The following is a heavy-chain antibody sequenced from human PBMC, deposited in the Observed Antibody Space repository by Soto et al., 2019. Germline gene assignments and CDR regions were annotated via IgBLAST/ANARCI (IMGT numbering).Heavy chain of an antibody. CDR1: GGSISSSSYY. CDR3: ARGAGVAARAVGNGAFDY. V-gene: IGHV4-39*07. CDR2: IYYSGST. Sequence: SETLSLTCTVSGGSISSSSYYWGWIRQPPGKGLEWIGSIYYSGSTYYNPSLKSRVTISVDTSKNQFSLKLSSVTAADTAVYYCARGAGVAARAVGNGAFDYWGQGTLVTVSS. D-gene: IGHD6-6*01. J-gene: IGHJ4*02.